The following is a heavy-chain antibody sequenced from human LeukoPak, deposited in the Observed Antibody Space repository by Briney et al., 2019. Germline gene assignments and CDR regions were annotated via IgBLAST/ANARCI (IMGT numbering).Heavy chain of an antibody. J-gene: IGHJ4*02. V-gene: IGHV4-31*03. Sequence: SETLSLTCTVSGGSISSGGYYWRWIRQHPGKGLEWIGYIYYSGSTYYNPSLKSRVTISVDTSKNQFSLKLSSVTAADTAVYYCVRYMQQQLGFDYWGQGTLVTVSS. CDR1: GGSISSGGYY. CDR2: IYYSGST. CDR3: VRYMQQQLGFDY. D-gene: IGHD6-13*01.